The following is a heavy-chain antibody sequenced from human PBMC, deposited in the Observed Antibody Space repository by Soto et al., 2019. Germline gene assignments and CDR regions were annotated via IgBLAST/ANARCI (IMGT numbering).Heavy chain of an antibody. V-gene: IGHV3-23*01. CDR2: ISGSGGST. CDR3: AKDYYDSSGYYRGCAFDI. D-gene: IGHD3-22*01. CDR1: GFTFSSYA. J-gene: IGHJ3*02. Sequence: EVQLLESGGGLVQPGGSLRLSCAASGFTFSSYAMSWVRQAPGKGLEWVSAISGSGGSTYYADSVKGRFTISRDNSENTLYLQMNSLRAEDTAVYYCAKDYYDSSGYYRGCAFDIWGQGTMVTVSS.